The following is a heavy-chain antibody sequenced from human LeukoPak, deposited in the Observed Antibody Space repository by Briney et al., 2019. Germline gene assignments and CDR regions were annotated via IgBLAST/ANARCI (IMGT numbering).Heavy chain of an antibody. V-gene: IGHV4-59*08. CDR3: ATSNWLRDSNFDS. D-gene: IGHD4-11*01. CDR2: IDYSGST. J-gene: IGHJ4*02. CDR1: GGSISSYY. Sequence: SETLSLTCTVSGGSISSYYWSWIRQPPGKGLEWIGYIDYSGSTNYNPSLKSRVTISVDTSKNQFSLKLTSVTAADTAVYYCATSNWLRDSNFDSWGQGTLVTVSS.